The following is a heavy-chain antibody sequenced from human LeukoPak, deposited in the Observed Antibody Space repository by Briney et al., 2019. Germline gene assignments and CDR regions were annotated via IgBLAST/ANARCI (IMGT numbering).Heavy chain of an antibody. J-gene: IGHJ5*02. CDR1: GGSISSYY. V-gene: IGHV4-59*08. D-gene: IGHD6-13*01. CDR3: ARGRYSSSWYGNWFDP. CDR2: IHYSGST. Sequence: SETLSLTCTVSGGSISSYYWSWIRQPPGKGLEWIGYIHYSGSTNYNPSLTSRVTISVDTSKNQFSLKLSSVTAADTAVYYCARGRYSSSWYGNWFDPWGQGTLVTVSS.